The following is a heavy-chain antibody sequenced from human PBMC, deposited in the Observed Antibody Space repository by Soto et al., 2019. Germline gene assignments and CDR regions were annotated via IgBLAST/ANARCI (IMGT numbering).Heavy chain of an antibody. J-gene: IGHJ6*03. D-gene: IGHD6-6*01. CDR1: GFTFSSYA. Sequence: PGVSLRLSCAASGFTFSSYAMSWVRQAPGKGLEWVSAISGSGGSTYYADSVKGRFTISRDNSKNTLYLQMNSLRAEDTAVYYCAKSIAARPDVVPYYYMDVWGKGTTVTVSS. V-gene: IGHV3-23*01. CDR2: ISGSGGST. CDR3: AKSIAARPDVVPYYYMDV.